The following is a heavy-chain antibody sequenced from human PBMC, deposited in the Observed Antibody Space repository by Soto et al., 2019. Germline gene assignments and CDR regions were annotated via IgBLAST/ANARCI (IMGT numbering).Heavy chain of an antibody. CDR2: IYSSGST. CDR1: GGAISVYY. V-gene: IGHV4-4*07. CDR3: ATGQRFSHWFDP. Sequence: SETLSLTCTVTGGAISVYYWTWMRQSAGEGLEWIGGIYSSGSTNYNPSLTSRVTISLDTSKNYCALRLSYITAANTAVYYCATGQRFSHWFDPWAQGTLLTVSS. D-gene: IGHD3-3*01. J-gene: IGHJ5*02.